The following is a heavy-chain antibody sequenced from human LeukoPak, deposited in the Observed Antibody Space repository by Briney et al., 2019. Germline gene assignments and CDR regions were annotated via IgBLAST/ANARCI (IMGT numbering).Heavy chain of an antibody. CDR1: GFTFSTYG. J-gene: IGHJ4*02. CDR2: IWNDGSKQ. D-gene: IGHD3-3*01. V-gene: IGHV3-33*01. CDR3: PRGRGLWVGRGRGYCDL. Sequence: PGGSLRLSCAASGFTFSTYGMHWVRQAPGKGLEWMARIWNDGSKQYYADSVKGRFTIFRDYSKSTSYLQMNSLRAEAAAVYYSPRGRGLWVGRGRGYCDLWRQETGDSVS.